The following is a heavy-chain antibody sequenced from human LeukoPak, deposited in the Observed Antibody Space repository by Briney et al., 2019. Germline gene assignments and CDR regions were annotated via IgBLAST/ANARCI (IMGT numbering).Heavy chain of an antibody. V-gene: IGHV4-59*12. CDR2: IYYSGST. D-gene: IGHD3-22*01. CDR1: GGSISSYY. CDR3: ARDLGPHYYDSSGYFDY. Sequence: PSETLSLTCTVSGGSISSYYWSWIRQPPGKGLEWIGYIYYSGSTNYNPSLKSRVTMSVDTSKNQFSLKLSSVTAADTAVYYCARDLGPHYYDSSGYFDYWGQGTLVTVSS. J-gene: IGHJ4*02.